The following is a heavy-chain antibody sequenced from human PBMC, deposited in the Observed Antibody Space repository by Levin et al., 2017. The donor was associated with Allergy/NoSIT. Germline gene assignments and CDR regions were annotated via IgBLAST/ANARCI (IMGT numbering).Heavy chain of an antibody. CDR3: ARDARITMVRGVIGY. CDR2: ISSSSSYI. D-gene: IGHD3-10*01. V-gene: IGHV3-21*01. J-gene: IGHJ4*02. CDR1: GFTFSSYS. Sequence: PGESLKISCAASGFTFSSYSMNWVRQAPGKGLEWVSSISSSSSYIYYADSVKGRFTISRDNAKNSLYLQMNSLRAEDTAVYYCARDARITMVRGVIGYWGQGTLVTVSS.